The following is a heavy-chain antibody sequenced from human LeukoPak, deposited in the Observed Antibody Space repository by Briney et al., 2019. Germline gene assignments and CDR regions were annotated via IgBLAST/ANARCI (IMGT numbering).Heavy chain of an antibody. D-gene: IGHD2-8*02. J-gene: IGHJ6*03. CDR3: AKGYGWEASYYYYYMDV. CDR2: IYYSGTT. V-gene: IGHV4-59*01. Sequence: PSETLSLTCTVSGGSISSYYWNWIRQPPGKGLEWIGYIYYSGTTNYNPSLKSRVSMSVDTSKNQFSLKLSSVTAADTAVYYCAKGYGWEASYYYYYMDVWGKGTTVTISS. CDR1: GGSISSYY.